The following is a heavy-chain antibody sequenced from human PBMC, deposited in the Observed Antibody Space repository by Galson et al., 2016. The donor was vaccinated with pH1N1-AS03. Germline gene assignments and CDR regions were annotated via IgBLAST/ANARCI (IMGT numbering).Heavy chain of an antibody. CDR3: ARDIRKQPLGGYCYYNLDV. CDR2: AYYSGSA. Sequence: ETLSLTCTVSGGSISSSDYYWGWIRQPPGKGLEWIGNAYYSGSAYYNPSLKSRVTMSVDTSKDQFYLKVTSVTAADTAVYYCARDIRKQPLGGYCYYNLDVWGQGTTVTVSS. D-gene: IGHD6-13*01. CDR1: GGSISSSDYY. V-gene: IGHV4-39*07. J-gene: IGHJ6*02.